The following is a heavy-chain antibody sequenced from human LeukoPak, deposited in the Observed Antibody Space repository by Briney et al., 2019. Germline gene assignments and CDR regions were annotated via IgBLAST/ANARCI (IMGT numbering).Heavy chain of an antibody. CDR3: ARELPYGDYEAEEKYYFDY. J-gene: IGHJ4*02. D-gene: IGHD4-17*01. V-gene: IGHV3-30*04. Sequence: GGSLRLSCAASGFTFSSYAMHWVRQAPGKGLEWVAVISYDGSNKYYADSVKGRFTISRDNSKNTLYLQMNSLRAEDTAVYYCARELPYGDYEAEEKYYFDYWGQGTLVTVSS. CDR1: GFTFSSYA. CDR2: ISYDGSNK.